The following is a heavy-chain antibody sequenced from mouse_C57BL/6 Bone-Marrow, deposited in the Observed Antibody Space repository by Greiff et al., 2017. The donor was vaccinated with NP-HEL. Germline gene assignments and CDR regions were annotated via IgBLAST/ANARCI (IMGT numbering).Heavy chain of an antibody. V-gene: IGHV14-2*01. CDR1: GFNIKDYY. J-gene: IGHJ1*03. CDR3: VSYGSSSYWYFDV. Sequence: EVNVVESGAELVKPGASVKLSCTASGFNIKDYYMHWVKQRTEQGLEWIGRIDPEDGETKYAPKFQGKATIPADTSSNTAYLQLSSLTSEDTAVYYCVSYGSSSYWYFDVWGTGTTVTVSS. CDR2: IDPEDGET. D-gene: IGHD1-1*01.